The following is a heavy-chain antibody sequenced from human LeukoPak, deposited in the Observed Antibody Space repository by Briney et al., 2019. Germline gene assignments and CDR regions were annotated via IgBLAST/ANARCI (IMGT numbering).Heavy chain of an antibody. Sequence: PGGSLRLSCAASGFTFSSYGMSWVRQAPGKGLEWVSAISGSGGSTYYADSVKGRFTISRDNPKNTLYLQMNSLRAEDTAVYYCAKAEAGSSYSSGWYSSQRGLDAFDIWGQGTMVTVSS. J-gene: IGHJ3*02. CDR3: AKAEAGSSYSSGWYSSQRGLDAFDI. CDR1: GFTFSSYG. V-gene: IGHV3-23*01. D-gene: IGHD6-19*01. CDR2: ISGSGGST.